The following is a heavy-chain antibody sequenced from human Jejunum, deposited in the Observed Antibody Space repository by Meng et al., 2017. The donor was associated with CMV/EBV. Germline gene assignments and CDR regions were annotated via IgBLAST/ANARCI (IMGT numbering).Heavy chain of an antibody. V-gene: IGHV4-59*01. CDR3: ARGPPRLGFEH. J-gene: IGHJ4*02. CDR2: IYYSGST. CDR1: GGSISSYY. Sequence: CTVSGGSISSYYWSWIRQPPGKGLEWIGYIYYSGSTKYNPSLKSRVTISVDTSKNQFSLKLSSVTAADTAVYYCARGPPRLGFEHWGQGTRVTVSS.